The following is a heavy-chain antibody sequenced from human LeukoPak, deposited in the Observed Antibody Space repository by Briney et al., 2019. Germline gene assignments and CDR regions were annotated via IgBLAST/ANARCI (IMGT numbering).Heavy chain of an antibody. CDR3: ARKPIINSAWYYFDY. D-gene: IGHD1-14*01. J-gene: IGHJ4*02. CDR1: GGSFSGYY. V-gene: IGHV4-34*01. CDR2: IYSSGSA. Sequence: PSETLSLTCAAYGGSFSGYYWSWIRQPPGKGLEWIGNIYSSGSAYYNPSLKSRVTMSVDTSKNQFSLKLSSVTAADTAIYYCARKPIINSAWYYFDYWGQGTLVTVSS.